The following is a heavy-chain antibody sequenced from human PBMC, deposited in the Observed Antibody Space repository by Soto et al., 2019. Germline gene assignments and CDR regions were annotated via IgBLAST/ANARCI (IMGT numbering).Heavy chain of an antibody. Sequence: PGGSLRLSCAAPGITSSRYAISWVRQAPGKGLEWVSGINSSGRDTYYADSVKGRLTISRDNSKNTEQLQMNNPRAEDTADYKTAKGLGSSADFGMDVWGQGTTVTVSS. CDR3: AKGLGSSADFGMDV. V-gene: IGHV3-23*01. CDR1: GITSSRYA. J-gene: IGHJ6*02. CDR2: INSSGRDT. D-gene: IGHD3-9*01.